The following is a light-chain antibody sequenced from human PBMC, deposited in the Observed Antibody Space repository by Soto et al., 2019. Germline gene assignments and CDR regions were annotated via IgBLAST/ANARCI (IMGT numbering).Light chain of an antibody. V-gene: IGKV1-5*03. CDR3: QQYDSPALT. J-gene: IGKJ4*01. CDR2: KVS. Sequence: DIQMTQSPSTLSASVGDRVTITCRASQSVSSWLAWYQQKPGKDPKLLVYKVSILESGFPSRFPGSGSGTDITLTVSCLQPDDFATYSCQQYDSPALTSGGGTKVEIK. CDR1: QSVSSW.